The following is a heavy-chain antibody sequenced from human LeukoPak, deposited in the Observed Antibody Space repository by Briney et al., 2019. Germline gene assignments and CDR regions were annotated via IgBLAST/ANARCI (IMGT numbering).Heavy chain of an antibody. D-gene: IGHD3-22*01. Sequence: SVKVSCKASGYTFTGYHVHWVRQAPGQGLEWMGGIIPIFGTANYAQKFQGRVTITADESTSTAYMELSSLRSEDTAVYYCARRDYDSSGYYYYYYGMDVWGQGTTVTVSS. CDR1: GYTFTGYH. CDR2: IIPIFGTA. CDR3: ARRDYDSSGYYYYYYGMDV. J-gene: IGHJ6*02. V-gene: IGHV1-69*13.